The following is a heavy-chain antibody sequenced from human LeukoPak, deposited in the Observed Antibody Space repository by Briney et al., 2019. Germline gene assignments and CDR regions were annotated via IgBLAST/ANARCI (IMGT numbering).Heavy chain of an antibody. CDR1: GGTFSSYA. V-gene: IGHV1-69*04. CDR2: IIPILGIA. CDR3: ARDKDLEMATSSLDY. Sequence: GASVKVSCKASGGTFSSYATSWVRQAPGQGLEWMGRIIPILGIANYAQKFQGRVTITADKSTSTAYMELSSLRSEDTAVYYCARDKDLEMATSSLDYWGQGSLVTVSS. D-gene: IGHD5-24*01. J-gene: IGHJ4*02.